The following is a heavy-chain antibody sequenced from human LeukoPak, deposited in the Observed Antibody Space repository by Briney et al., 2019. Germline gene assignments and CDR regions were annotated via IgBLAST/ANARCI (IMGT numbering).Heavy chain of an antibody. Sequence: GGSLKLSCAASGFTFSGSAMHWVRQASGKGLEWVGRIRSKANSYATAYAASVKGRFTISRDDSKNTAYLQMNSLKTEDTAVYYCTRHDIYDILTGPVDYWGQGTLVTVSS. CDR2: IRSKANSYAT. V-gene: IGHV3-73*01. J-gene: IGHJ4*02. CDR1: GFTFSGSA. CDR3: TRHDIYDILTGPVDY. D-gene: IGHD3-9*01.